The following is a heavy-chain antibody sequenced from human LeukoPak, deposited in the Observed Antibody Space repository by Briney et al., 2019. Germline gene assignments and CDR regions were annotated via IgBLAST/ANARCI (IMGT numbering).Heavy chain of an antibody. V-gene: IGHV3-64D*06. J-gene: IGHJ4*02. Sequence: GGSLRLSCSASGFTFSAYFMHWVRQAPGKGLEYVSSISSNEYDTYYADSVEGRFTISRDNSKNTLFLQMSSLRAEDTAVYYCVKDLNGTWSFDYWGQGTLVTVSS. D-gene: IGHD2-8*01. CDR1: GFTFSAYF. CDR2: ISSNEYDT. CDR3: VKDLNGTWSFDY.